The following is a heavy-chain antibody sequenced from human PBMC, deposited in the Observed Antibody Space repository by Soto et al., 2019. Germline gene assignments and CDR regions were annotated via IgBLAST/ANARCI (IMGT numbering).Heavy chain of an antibody. D-gene: IGHD5-12*01. CDR3: ARGRGYSLIPVVDDAVDV. J-gene: IGHJ3*01. Sequence: SLKVSCKASGYSFTGYGINLVRQAPGQGLEWLGRITTYNGDTNYAQNFQGRLTMTTDTSTGTTYMELRSLRSDGTAVYYCARGRGYSLIPVVDDAVDVWGQGTLVTGSS. CDR1: GYSFTGYG. CDR2: ITTYNGDT. V-gene: IGHV1-18*04.